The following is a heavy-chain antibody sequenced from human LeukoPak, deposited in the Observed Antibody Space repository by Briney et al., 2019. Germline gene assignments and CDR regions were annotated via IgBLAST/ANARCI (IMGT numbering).Heavy chain of an antibody. CDR2: IIPIFGTA. V-gene: IGHV1-69*13. CDR1: GGTFSSYA. D-gene: IGHD3-22*01. Sequence: SVKVSCKASGGTFSSYAISWVRQAPGQGLEWMGGIIPIFGTANYAQKFQGRVTITADESTSTAYMELSSLRSEDTAVYYCARGIDYYDSSGYVPFDYWGQGTLVTVSS. J-gene: IGHJ4*02. CDR3: ARGIDYYDSSGYVPFDY.